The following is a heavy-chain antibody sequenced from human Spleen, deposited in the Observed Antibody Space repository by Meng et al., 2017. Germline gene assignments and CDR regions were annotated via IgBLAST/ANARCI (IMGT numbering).Heavy chain of an antibody. V-gene: IGHV1-18*04. CDR2: ISAYNGNT. J-gene: IGHJ3*02. CDR1: GYTFTGYY. Sequence: ASVKVSCKASGYTFTGYYIHWMRQAPGQGLEWMGWISAYNGNTNYAQKLQGRVTMTTDTSTSTAYMELRSLRSDDTAVYYCARADPMDAFDIWGQGTMVTVSS. CDR3: ARADPMDAFDI. D-gene: IGHD2-2*01.